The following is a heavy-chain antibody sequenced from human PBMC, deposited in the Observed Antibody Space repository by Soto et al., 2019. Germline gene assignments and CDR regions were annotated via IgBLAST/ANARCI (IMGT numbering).Heavy chain of an antibody. V-gene: IGHV3-33*01. J-gene: IGHJ4*02. CDR2: IWYDGSNK. D-gene: IGHD1-26*01. CDR1: GFTFSSYG. Sequence: GGSLRLSCAASGFTFSSYGMHWVRQAPGKGLEWVAVIWYDGSNKYYADSVKGRFTISRDNSKNTLYLQMNSLRAEDTAVYYCARDRRATGKRFDYWGQGTLVTVSS. CDR3: ARDRRATGKRFDY.